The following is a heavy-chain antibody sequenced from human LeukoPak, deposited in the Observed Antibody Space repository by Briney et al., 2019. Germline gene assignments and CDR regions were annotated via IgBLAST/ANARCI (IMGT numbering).Heavy chain of an antibody. CDR3: ATSVVVPALDY. Sequence: ASVKVSCKASGGTFSSYAISWVRQAPGQGLEWMGRIIPILGIANYAQKFQGRVTITADKSTSTACMELSSLRSEDTAVYYCATSVVVPALDYWGQGTLVTVSS. J-gene: IGHJ4*02. CDR2: IIPILGIA. CDR1: GGTFSSYA. V-gene: IGHV1-69*04. D-gene: IGHD2-2*01.